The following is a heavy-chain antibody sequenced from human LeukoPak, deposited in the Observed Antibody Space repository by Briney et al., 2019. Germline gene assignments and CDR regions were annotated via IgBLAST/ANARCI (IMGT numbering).Heavy chain of an antibody. V-gene: IGHV4-4*07. CDR1: GGSISSYY. D-gene: IGHD3-10*01. J-gene: IGHJ6*03. CDR2: IYTSGST. CDR3: ARDAGPGYYYYMDV. Sequence: SETLSLTCTVSGGSISSYYWSWIRQPAGKGLEWIGRIYTSGSTNYNPSLKGRVTMSVDTSRNQFSLKLSSVTAADTAVYYCARDAGPGYYYYMDVWGKGTTVTVSS.